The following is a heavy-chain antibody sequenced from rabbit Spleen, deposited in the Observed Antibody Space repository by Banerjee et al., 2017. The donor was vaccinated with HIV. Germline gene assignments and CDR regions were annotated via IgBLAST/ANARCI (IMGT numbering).Heavy chain of an antibody. CDR3: ARTGSIGDFDWLDL. Sequence: QSLEESGGDLVKPGASLTLTCTASGFSFSSSYYMCWVRQAPGKGLEWIACINIVTGKSVYASWAKGRFIMSRTSSTTVTLQMTSLTAADTATYFCARTGSIGDFDWLDLWGPGTLVTVS. D-gene: IGHD1-1*01. CDR2: INIVTGKS. CDR1: GFSFSSSYY. V-gene: IGHV1S40*01. J-gene: IGHJ5*01.